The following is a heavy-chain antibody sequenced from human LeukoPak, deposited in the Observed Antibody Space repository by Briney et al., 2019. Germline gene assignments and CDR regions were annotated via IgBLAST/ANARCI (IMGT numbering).Heavy chain of an antibody. D-gene: IGHD2/OR15-2a*01. CDR3: ATNMGF. Sequence: QSGGSLRLSCAASGFTVGNNYMKWIRQAPGKGLEWVSLIYSGGSTYYADSVKGRFTISRDSSKNTLYLQMNGLRVEDTAVYYCATNMGFWGQGTLVTVSS. J-gene: IGHJ4*02. CDR2: IYSGGST. CDR1: GFTVGNNY. V-gene: IGHV3-53*01.